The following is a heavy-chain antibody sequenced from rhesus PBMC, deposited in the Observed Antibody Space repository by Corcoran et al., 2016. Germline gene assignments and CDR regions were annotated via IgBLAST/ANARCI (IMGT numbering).Heavy chain of an antibody. J-gene: IGHJ4*01. V-gene: IGHV4S9*01. Sequence: QVQLQESGPGVVKPSETLSLTCAVSGGSISAYYYWNWIRQPPGKGLEWIGNIYGNSASTYYNPSLKSRVTISKDTSKNQFFLKLSSVTAADTAVYYCERGGLGYFDYWGQGVLVTVSS. CDR1: GGSISAYYY. CDR2: IYGNSAST. D-gene: IGHD5-42*01. CDR3: ERGGLGYFDY.